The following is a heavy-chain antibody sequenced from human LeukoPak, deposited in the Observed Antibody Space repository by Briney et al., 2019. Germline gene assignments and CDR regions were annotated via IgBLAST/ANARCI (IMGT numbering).Heavy chain of an antibody. Sequence: SETLSLTCTVSGYSISSGYYWGWIRQAPGKGLEWIGSIYHSGSTYYNPSLKSRVTISVDTSKNQFSLKLSSVTAADTAVYYCARVDDSSGYYYFAFDIWGQGTMVTVSS. CDR2: IYHSGST. D-gene: IGHD3-22*01. V-gene: IGHV4-38-2*02. J-gene: IGHJ3*02. CDR1: GYSISSGYY. CDR3: ARVDDSSGYYYFAFDI.